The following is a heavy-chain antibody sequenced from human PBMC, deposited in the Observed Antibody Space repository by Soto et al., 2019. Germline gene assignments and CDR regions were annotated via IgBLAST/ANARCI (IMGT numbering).Heavy chain of an antibody. CDR2: IYYSGST. Sequence: SETLSLTCTVSGGSISSYYWSWIRQPPGKGLEWIGYIYYSGSTNYNPSLKSRVTISVDTSKNQFSLKLSSVTAADTAVYYCARDSAYYYMDVWGKGTTVTVSS. V-gene: IGHV4-59*01. CDR1: GGSISSYY. J-gene: IGHJ6*03. CDR3: ARDSAYYYMDV.